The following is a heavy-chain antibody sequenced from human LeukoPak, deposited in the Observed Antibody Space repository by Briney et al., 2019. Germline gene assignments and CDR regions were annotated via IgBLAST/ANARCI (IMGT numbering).Heavy chain of an antibody. CDR1: GFTFSSYE. CDR3: AKDYAVGSIDY. Sequence: GGSLRLSCAASGFTFSSYEMNWVRQAPGKGLEWVSYISSSGSTTYYADSVRGRFTISRDNSKNTVFLQMNSLRAEDSAVYYCAKDYAVGSIDYWGQGTLVTVSS. D-gene: IGHD3-16*01. CDR2: ISSSGSTT. J-gene: IGHJ4*02. V-gene: IGHV3-48*03.